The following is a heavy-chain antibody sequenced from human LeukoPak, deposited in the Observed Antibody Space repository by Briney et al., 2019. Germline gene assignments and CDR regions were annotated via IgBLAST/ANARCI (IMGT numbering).Heavy chain of an antibody. CDR2: IHPNNGDT. CDR1: GYTFTGYY. CDR3: TREDY. J-gene: IGHJ4*02. V-gene: IGHV1-2*02. Sequence: ASLKVSCKASGYTFTGYYLLWVRQAPGQGLEWMGWIHPNNGDTHYAQKFQGRVTMTRDTSISTAYMELTRLTSDDTSLYYCTREDYWGQGTLVTVSS.